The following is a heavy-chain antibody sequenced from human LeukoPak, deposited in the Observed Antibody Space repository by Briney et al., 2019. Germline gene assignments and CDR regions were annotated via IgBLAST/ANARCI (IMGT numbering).Heavy chain of an antibody. CDR3: ARSTITFGRD. Sequence: PGGSLRLSCAASGFTFSSHEMNCVRQAPGKGLEWVSYISSSGSTIYYADSVKGRFTISRDNAKNSLFLQMSSVRAEDTATYYCARSTITFGRDWGQGTMVTVSS. CDR2: ISSSGSTI. D-gene: IGHD3-16*01. J-gene: IGHJ3*01. CDR1: GFTFSSHE. V-gene: IGHV3-48*03.